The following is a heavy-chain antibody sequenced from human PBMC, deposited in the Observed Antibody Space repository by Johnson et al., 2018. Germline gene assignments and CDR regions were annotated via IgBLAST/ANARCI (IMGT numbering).Heavy chain of an antibody. V-gene: IGHV3-30-3*01. J-gene: IGHJ6*03. CDR2: ISYDGNDK. D-gene: IGHD3-22*01. CDR1: GFTFSSYA. CDR3: ARDKYEVGGYHFYYSYFYMDV. Sequence: QVQLVESGGGVVQPGRSPRLSCAASGFTFSSYAMHWVRQAPGKGLEWVAVISYDGNDKYYADSVKGRFTISRDNSKNTLSLQMNSLRADDTAVYYCARDKYEVGGYHFYYSYFYMDVWGKGTTVTVSS.